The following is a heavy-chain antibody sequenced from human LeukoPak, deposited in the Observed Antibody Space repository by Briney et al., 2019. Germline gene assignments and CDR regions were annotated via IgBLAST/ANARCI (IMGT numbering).Heavy chain of an antibody. CDR3: ARDLGYCSSTSCYEDYFDY. J-gene: IGHJ4*02. V-gene: IGHV3-74*01. CDR1: GFTLSNSW. CDR2: TNGDGSDT. D-gene: IGHD2-2*01. Sequence: GGSLRLSCAASGFTLSNSWMHWVRQAPGKGLVWVPRTNGDGSDTSYADSVKGRFTISRDNSKNTLYLQMNSLRAEDTAVYYCARDLGYCSSTSCYEDYFDYWGQGTLVTVSS.